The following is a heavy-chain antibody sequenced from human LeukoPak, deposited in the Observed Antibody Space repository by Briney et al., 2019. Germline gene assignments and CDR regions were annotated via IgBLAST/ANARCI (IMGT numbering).Heavy chain of an antibody. CDR2: INPNTGDT. D-gene: IGHD2-21*01. Sequence: VKVSCKASGYTFTGYYMHWVRQAPGQGLEWMGWINPNTGDTHYAQKLQGRVTLTRDTSITTVYMELSRLTSDDTAIFYCAVAPGDYWGQGTLVTVSS. V-gene: IGHV1-2*02. CDR3: AVAPGDY. CDR1: GYTFTGYY. J-gene: IGHJ4*02.